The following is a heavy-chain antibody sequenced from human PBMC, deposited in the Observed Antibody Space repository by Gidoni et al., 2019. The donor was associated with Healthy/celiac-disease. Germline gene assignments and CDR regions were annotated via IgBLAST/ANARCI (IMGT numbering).Heavy chain of an antibody. Sequence: VQLVVSGGGVGQPGRPLTLPCAASGFTFSSYAMHWVRQAPGKGLEWVAVISYDGSNKYYADSVKGRFTISRDNSKNTLYLQMNSLRAEDTAVYYCERPIQVTMIEQRDYWGQGTLVTVSS. V-gene: IGHV3-30-3*01. CDR2: ISYDGSNK. D-gene: IGHD3-22*01. CDR3: ERPIQVTMIEQRDY. CDR1: GFTFSSYA. J-gene: IGHJ4*02.